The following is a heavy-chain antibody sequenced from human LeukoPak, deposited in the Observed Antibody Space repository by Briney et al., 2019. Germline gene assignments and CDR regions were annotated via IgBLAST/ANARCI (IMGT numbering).Heavy chain of an antibody. CDR1: GFTFSSYA. CDR3: AKDPSSVSPYYFDY. Sequence: PGGSLTLSCAASGFTFSSYAMSWVRQAPGKGLEWVSVISGSGGSTSYADSVKGRFTISRDNSKNTLYLQMNSLRAEDTAVYYCAKDPSSVSPYYFDYWGQGTLVTVSS. D-gene: IGHD6-19*01. V-gene: IGHV3-23*01. CDR2: ISGSGGST. J-gene: IGHJ4*02.